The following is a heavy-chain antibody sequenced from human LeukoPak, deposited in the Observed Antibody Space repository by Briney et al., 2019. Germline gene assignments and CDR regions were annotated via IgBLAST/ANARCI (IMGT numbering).Heavy chain of an antibody. J-gene: IGHJ4*02. CDR2: ISWNSGSI. D-gene: IGHD6-13*01. CDR1: GFTFHDYA. CDR3: AKLAAAGKREFDC. Sequence: GRSLRLSCAASGFTFHDYAMHWVRQAPGKGLEWVSGISWNSGSIVYADSVKGRFTISRDNAKNSLYLQMDSLRAEDTALYYCAKLAAAGKREFDCWGQGTLVTVSS. V-gene: IGHV3-9*01.